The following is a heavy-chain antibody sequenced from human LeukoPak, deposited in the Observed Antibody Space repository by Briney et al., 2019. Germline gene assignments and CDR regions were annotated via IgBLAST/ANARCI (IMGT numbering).Heavy chain of an antibody. CDR2: ISAYSGNT. J-gene: IGHJ4*02. CDR1: GYTFSNYG. CDR3: ATGSSGYYSDY. Sequence: GASVKVSCKASGYTFSNYGISWVRQAPGQGLEWMGWISAYSGNTNSARKFQGRVTMTTDTSTSTGYMELRSLRSDDTAVYYCATGSSGYYSDYWGQGTLVTVSS. D-gene: IGHD3-22*01. V-gene: IGHV1-18*01.